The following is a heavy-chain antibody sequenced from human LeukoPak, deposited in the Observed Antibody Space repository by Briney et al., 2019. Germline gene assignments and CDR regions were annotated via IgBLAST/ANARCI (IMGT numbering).Heavy chain of an antibody. J-gene: IGHJ4*02. V-gene: IGHV3-23*01. CDR2: FSGSGGST. D-gene: IGHD2/OR15-2a*01. CDR1: GFTLSNYA. Sequence: PGGSLRLSCTASGFTLSNYAMSWVRQAPGKGLEWVSGFSGSGGSTYYADSVKGRFTISRDDSKSTLYLQMNSLRAEDTAVYYCAKGVLASTNYFDSWGQGTLVTVSS. CDR3: AKGVLASTNYFDS.